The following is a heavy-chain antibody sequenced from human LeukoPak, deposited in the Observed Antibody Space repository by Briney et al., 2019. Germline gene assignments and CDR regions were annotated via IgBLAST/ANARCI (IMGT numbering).Heavy chain of an antibody. CDR2: TSPYNGHR. Sequence: ASVKVSCKASGYRFTSHGITWVRQAPGQGLEWMGWTSPYNGHRDYAQTLQGRVTMTTDTYTSAAYMELRSLRSDDTAVYYCVSGRDFDYWGQGTLVTVSS. V-gene: IGHV1-18*01. CDR1: GYRFTSHG. J-gene: IGHJ4*02. CDR3: VSGRDFDY.